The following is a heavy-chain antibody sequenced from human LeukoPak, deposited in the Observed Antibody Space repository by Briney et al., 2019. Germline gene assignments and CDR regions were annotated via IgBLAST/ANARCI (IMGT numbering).Heavy chain of an antibody. J-gene: IGHJ4*02. CDR2: IYHSGST. V-gene: IGHV4-4*02. CDR1: GGSISSSNW. D-gene: IGHD3-22*01. CDR3: AREARSYYDSSGYYYFDY. Sequence: SGTLSLTCAVSGGSISSSNWWSWVRQPPGKGLEWIGEIYHSGSTNYNPSLKSRVTISVDKSKNQLSLKLSSVTAADTAVYYCAREARSYYDSSGYYYFDYWGQGTLVTVSS.